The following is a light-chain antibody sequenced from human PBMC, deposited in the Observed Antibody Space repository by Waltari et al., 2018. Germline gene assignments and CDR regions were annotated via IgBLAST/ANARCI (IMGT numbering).Light chain of an antibody. Sequence: DIQMTQSPSTLSASVGDRVTITCRASQRSSSWLAWYQQKPGKAPKLLIYKASSLESGVPSRFSGSGSGTEFTLTISSLQPDDFATYYCQQYNSYPWTFGQGTKVEIK. V-gene: IGKV1-5*03. J-gene: IGKJ1*01. CDR2: KAS. CDR3: QQYNSYPWT. CDR1: QRSSSW.